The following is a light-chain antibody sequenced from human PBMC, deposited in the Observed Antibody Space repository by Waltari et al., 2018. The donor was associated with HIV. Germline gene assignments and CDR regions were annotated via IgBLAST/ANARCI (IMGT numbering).Light chain of an antibody. CDR3: CADISGSALV. Sequence: QSALTQPASVSGSPGQSITIPCTATSSAVVDFESVSWYQHHPGKAPRLLSYDATKRPSGVSSRFSGSTSGSTASLTISGLQSEDEADFYCCADISGSALVFGGGTKVTVL. CDR1: SSAVVDFES. CDR2: DAT. J-gene: IGLJ3*02. V-gene: IGLV2-14*03.